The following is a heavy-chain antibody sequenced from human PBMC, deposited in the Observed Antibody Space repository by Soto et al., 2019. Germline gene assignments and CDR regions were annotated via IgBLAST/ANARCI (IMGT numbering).Heavy chain of an antibody. J-gene: IGHJ6*02. V-gene: IGHV4-59*01. D-gene: IGHD3-10*01. CDR3: ARDRYYGSGTYYNFYSGMDV. CDR1: GGSISSYY. CDR2: IYYSGST. Sequence: SEPLSLTCTVSGGSISSYYWSWIRQPPGKGLEWIGYIYYSGSTNYNPSLKSRVTISVDTSKNQFSLKLSSVTAADTAVYYCARDRYYGSGTYYNFYSGMDVWGQGTTVTVSS.